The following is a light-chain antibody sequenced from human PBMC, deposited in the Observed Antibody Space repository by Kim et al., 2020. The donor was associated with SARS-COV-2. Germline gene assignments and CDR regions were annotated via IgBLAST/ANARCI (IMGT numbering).Light chain of an antibody. Sequence: PGQSITISCTGTSSDVGSYNLVSWYQQYPGKAPKLMIYEVNKRPSGVSNRFSGSKSGNTASLTISGLQAEDEADYYCCSYAGSRWVFGGGTKLTVL. CDR3: CSYAGSRWV. V-gene: IGLV2-23*02. J-gene: IGLJ3*02. CDR1: SSDVGSYNL. CDR2: EVN.